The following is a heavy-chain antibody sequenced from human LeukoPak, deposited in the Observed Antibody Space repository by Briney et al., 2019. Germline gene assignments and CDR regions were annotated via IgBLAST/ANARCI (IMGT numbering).Heavy chain of an antibody. CDR2: ISSSGSTL. D-gene: IGHD3-22*01. CDR1: GFTFSTYE. Sequence: GGFLRLSCEASGFTFSTYEMNWVRQAPGKGLEWVSYISSSGSTLYYADSVKGRFTISRDNAKSSLYLQMNSVRAEDTAVYYCARDCYDSRGYYDESFDIWGQGTMVTVSS. V-gene: IGHV3-48*03. CDR3: ARDCYDSRGYYDESFDI. J-gene: IGHJ3*02.